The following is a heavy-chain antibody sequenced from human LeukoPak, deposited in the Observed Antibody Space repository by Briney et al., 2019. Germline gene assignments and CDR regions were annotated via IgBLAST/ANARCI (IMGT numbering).Heavy chain of an antibody. V-gene: IGHV3-23*01. CDR1: GFTFSSYA. D-gene: IGHD3-16*02. CDR3: AKDTYYDYVWGSYRPSFERRDDY. CDR2: ISGSGGST. J-gene: IGHJ4*02. Sequence: PGGSLRLSCAASGFTFSSYAMSWVRQAPGKGLEWVSAISGSGGSTYYADSVKGRFTISRDNSKNTLYLQMNSLRAEDTAVYYCAKDTYYDYVWGSYRPSFERRDDYWGQGTLVTVSS.